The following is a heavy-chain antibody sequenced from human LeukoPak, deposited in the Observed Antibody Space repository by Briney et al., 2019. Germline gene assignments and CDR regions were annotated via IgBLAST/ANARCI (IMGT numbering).Heavy chain of an antibody. CDR3: ARSVAISIAAAVGWFDP. CDR2: IYYSGST. J-gene: IGHJ5*02. V-gene: IGHV4-59*01. D-gene: IGHD6-13*01. Sequence: SETLSLTCTVSGGSISSYYWSWIRQPPGKGLEWIGYIYYSGSTNYNPSLKSRVTISVDTSKHQFSLKLSSVTAADTAVYYCARSVAISIAAAVGWFDPWGQGTLVTVSS. CDR1: GGSISSYY.